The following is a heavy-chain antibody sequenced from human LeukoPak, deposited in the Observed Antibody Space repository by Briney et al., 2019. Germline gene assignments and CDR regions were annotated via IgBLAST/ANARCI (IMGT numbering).Heavy chain of an antibody. CDR3: ATIGYWYYYFDY. Sequence: ASVKVSCKVSGYTLTELSMHWVRQAPGKGLEWMGGFDPEDGETIYAQKFQGRVTMTEDTSTDTAYMELSSLRSEDTAVYYCATIGYWYYYFDYWGQGTMVTVSS. V-gene: IGHV1-24*01. J-gene: IGHJ4*02. CDR1: GYTLTELS. CDR2: FDPEDGET. D-gene: IGHD2-2*03.